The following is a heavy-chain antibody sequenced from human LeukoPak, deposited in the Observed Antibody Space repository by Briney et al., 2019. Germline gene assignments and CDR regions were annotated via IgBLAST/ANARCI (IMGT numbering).Heavy chain of an antibody. Sequence: GGSLRLSCAASGFTFSSYAMSWVRQAPGKGLEWVSGISWNSGSIGYADSVKGRFTISRDNAKNSLYLQMNSLRAEDTALYYCARGGYRLEYWGQGTPVTVSS. J-gene: IGHJ4*02. CDR2: ISWNSGSI. D-gene: IGHD5-12*01. CDR3: ARGGYRLEY. V-gene: IGHV3-20*04. CDR1: GFTFSSYA.